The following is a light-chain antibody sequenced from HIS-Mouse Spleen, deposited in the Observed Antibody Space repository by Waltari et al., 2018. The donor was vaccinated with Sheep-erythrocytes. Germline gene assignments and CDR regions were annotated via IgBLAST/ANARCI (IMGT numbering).Light chain of an antibody. CDR1: SSDVGGYHY. CDR2: EVS. Sequence: QSALTQPPSASGSPGQSVTIPCTGTSSDVGGYHYVSWYQQHPGKAPNLMIYEVSKRPQGVPDCFSGSKSGNTASLTVSGLQAEDEADYYCSSYAGSNNWVFGGGTKLTVL. V-gene: IGLV2-8*01. J-gene: IGLJ3*02. CDR3: SSYAGSNNWV.